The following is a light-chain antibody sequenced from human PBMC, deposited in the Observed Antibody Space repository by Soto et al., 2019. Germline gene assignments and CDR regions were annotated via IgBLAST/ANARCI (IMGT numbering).Light chain of an antibody. CDR1: QSVSSY. CDR2: AAS. Sequence: DIQMTQSPSSLSASVGDSVSITGRTRQSVSSYLNWYQQKPGKAPKLLIYAASTVQSGVPSRFSGSGSWTEFTLTFSSLQPEDFATYDCQRLNSYLVTFGQGTRLEIK. V-gene: IGKV1-9*01. J-gene: IGKJ5*01. CDR3: QRLNSYLVT.